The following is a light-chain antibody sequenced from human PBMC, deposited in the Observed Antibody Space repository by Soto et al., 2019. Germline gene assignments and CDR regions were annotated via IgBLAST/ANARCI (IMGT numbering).Light chain of an antibody. CDR2: DVT. CDR1: TSDVGTYNY. CDR3: CSYAGSYFFV. Sequence: QSALTQPRSVSGSPGQSVTISCTGTTSDVGTYNYVSWYQQYPDKAPRLIVYDVTKRPSGVPDRFAGSKSGNTASLTISGLQAEDEADYHCCSYAGSYFFVFGTGTKLTVL. J-gene: IGLJ1*01. V-gene: IGLV2-11*01.